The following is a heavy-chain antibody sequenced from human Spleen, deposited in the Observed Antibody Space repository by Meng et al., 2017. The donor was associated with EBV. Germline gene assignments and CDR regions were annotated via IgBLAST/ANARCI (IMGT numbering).Heavy chain of an antibody. Sequence: QLVQSGGELEKPGASVTVSCKASGYTFIHYGINWVRQAPGQGLEWMGWVSPYNGYTSYAQNLKGRVTMTTDTSTNTAYMTLRSLRSDDTAVYYCARDRSEMAGSWGGYWGQGSLVTVS. CDR1: GYTFIHYG. J-gene: IGHJ4*01. CDR3: ARDRSEMAGSWGGY. V-gene: IGHV1-18*01. D-gene: IGHD6-19*01. CDR2: VSPYNGYT.